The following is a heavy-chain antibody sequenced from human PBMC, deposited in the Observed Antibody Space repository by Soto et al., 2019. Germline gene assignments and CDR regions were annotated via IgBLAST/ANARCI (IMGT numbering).Heavy chain of an antibody. CDR1: GFTFSSYW. CDR2: IKQDGSEK. J-gene: IGHJ6*03. Sequence: GGSLRLACAASGFTFSSYWMSWVRQAPGKGLEWVANIKQDGSEKYYVDSVKGRFTISRDNAKNSLYLQMNSLRAEDTAVYYCARAKLGQLLRDLLMHVPGKATTVTGSS. CDR3: ARAKLGQLLRDLLMHV. D-gene: IGHD2-15*01. V-gene: IGHV3-7*01.